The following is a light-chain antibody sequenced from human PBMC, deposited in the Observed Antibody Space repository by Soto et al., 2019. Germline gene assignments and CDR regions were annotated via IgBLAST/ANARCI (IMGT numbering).Light chain of an antibody. V-gene: IGKV1-8*01. CDR3: QQYYSYHT. CDR1: QGISSY. CDR2: AAS. J-gene: IGKJ2*01. Sequence: AIRMTQSPSSLSASTGDRVTITCRASQGISSYLAWYQQKPGKAPKLLIYAASTLQSGVPSRFSGSGSGTDFTLTISCLQSEDFATYYCQQYYSYHTFGQGTKVDIK.